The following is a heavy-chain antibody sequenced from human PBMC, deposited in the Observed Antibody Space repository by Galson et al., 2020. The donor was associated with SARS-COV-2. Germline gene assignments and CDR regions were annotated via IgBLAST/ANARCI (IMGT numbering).Heavy chain of an antibody. CDR1: GGSISSYY. J-gene: IGHJ6*02. CDR3: ARGYYYDSSGYPGGMDV. CDR2: IYYSGST. V-gene: IGHV4-59*01. Sequence: SETLSLTCTVSGGSISSYYWSWIRQPPGKGLEWIGYIYYSGSTNYNPSLKSRVTISVDTSKNQFSLKLSSVTAADTAVYYCARGYYYDSSGYPGGMDVWGQGTTVTVSS. D-gene: IGHD3-22*01.